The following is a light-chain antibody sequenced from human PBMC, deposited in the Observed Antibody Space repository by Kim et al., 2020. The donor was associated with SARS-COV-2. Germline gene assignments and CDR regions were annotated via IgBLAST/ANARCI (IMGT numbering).Light chain of an antibody. J-gene: IGKJ2*01. Sequence: LSVSPGDRATLSCRASQSVSSSLAWYQQKSGQAPRLLIYGASTRATGIPARFSGSGSGTEFTLTISSLQSEDFAVYYCQQYSDWPSFGQGTKLEI. CDR3: QQYSDWPS. V-gene: IGKV3-15*01. CDR1: QSVSSS. CDR2: GAS.